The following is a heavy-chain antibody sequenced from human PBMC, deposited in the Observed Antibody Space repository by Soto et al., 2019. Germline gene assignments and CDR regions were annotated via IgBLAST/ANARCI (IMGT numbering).Heavy chain of an antibody. CDR3: AKGDRYSYGYGY. CDR1: GFTFSSYA. V-gene: IGHV3-23*01. Sequence: PGGSLRLSCAASGFTFSSYAISWVRQAPGKGLEWVSAISGSGGSTYYADSVKGRFTISRDNSKNTLYLQMNSLRAEDTAVYYCAKGDRYSYGYGYWGQGTLVTVSS. J-gene: IGHJ4*02. CDR2: ISGSGGST. D-gene: IGHD5-18*01.